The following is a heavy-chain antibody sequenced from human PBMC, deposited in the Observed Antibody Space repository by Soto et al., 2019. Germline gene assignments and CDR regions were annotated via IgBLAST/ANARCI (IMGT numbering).Heavy chain of an antibody. Sequence: GGSLRLSCAASGFTVSSNYMSWVRQAPGKGLEWVSVIYSGGSTYYADSVKGRFTISRDNSKNTLYLQMNSLRAEDTAVYYCARDPLIAARPIDAFDIWGQGTMVTV. CDR3: ARDPLIAARPIDAFDI. J-gene: IGHJ3*02. D-gene: IGHD6-6*01. CDR1: GFTVSSNY. V-gene: IGHV3-66*01. CDR2: IYSGGST.